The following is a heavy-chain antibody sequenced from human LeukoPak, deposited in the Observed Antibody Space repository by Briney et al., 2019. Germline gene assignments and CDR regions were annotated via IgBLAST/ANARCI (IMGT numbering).Heavy chain of an antibody. Sequence: GGSLRLSCTASGFTFGDYAMSWVRQAPGKGLEWVGFIRSKAYGGTTEYAASVKGRFTISRDDSKSIAYLQMNSLKTEDTAVYYCTTTYCGGDCYPSNYWGQGTLVTVSS. J-gene: IGHJ4*02. CDR3: TTTYCGGDCYPSNY. V-gene: IGHV3-49*04. D-gene: IGHD2-21*02. CDR2: IRSKAYGGTT. CDR1: GFTFGDYA.